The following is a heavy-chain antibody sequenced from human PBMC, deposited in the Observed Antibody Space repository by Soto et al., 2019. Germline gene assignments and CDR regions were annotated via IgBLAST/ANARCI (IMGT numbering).Heavy chain of an antibody. V-gene: IGHV3-21*01. CDR3: ARDLRPLDGGYYYYYYGMDV. CDR2: ISSSSSYI. Sequence: EVQLVESGGGLVKPGGSLRLSCAASGFTFSSYSMNWVRQAPGKGLEWVSSISSSSSYIYYADSVKGRFTISRDNAKNSLYLQMNSLRAEDTAVYYCARDLRPLDGGYYYYYYGMDVWGQGTTVTVSS. D-gene: IGHD2-15*01. CDR1: GFTFSSYS. J-gene: IGHJ6*02.